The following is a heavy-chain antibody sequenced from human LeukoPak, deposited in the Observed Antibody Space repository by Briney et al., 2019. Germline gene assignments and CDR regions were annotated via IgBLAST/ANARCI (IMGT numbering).Heavy chain of an antibody. CDR2: IRYDGSNK. Sequence: GGSLRLSCAASGFTFSSYGMHWVRQAPGKGLEWVAFIRYDGSNKYYADSVKGRFTISRDNSKNTLYLQMNSLRAEDTAVYYCARGSGSYYNFDYWGQGTLVTVSS. V-gene: IGHV3-30*02. D-gene: IGHD3-10*01. J-gene: IGHJ4*02. CDR1: GFTFSSYG. CDR3: ARGSGSYYNFDY.